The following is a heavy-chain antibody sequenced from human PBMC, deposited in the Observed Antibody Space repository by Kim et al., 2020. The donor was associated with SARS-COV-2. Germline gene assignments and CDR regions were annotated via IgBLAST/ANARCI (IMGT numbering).Heavy chain of an antibody. CDR3: ARGYSSSSDY. D-gene: IGHD6-6*01. Sequence: SPTHNPSLKSGVTISVDKSKDQFSLKLSSVTAADTAVYYWARGYSSSSDYWGQGTLVTVSS. J-gene: IGHJ4*02. CDR2: SP. V-gene: IGHV4-4*02.